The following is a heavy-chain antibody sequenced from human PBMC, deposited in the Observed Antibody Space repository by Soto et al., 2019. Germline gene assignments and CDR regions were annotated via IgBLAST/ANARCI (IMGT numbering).Heavy chain of an antibody. CDR1: GFTFSDYW. V-gene: IGHV3-74*01. J-gene: IGHJ4*02. D-gene: IGHD3-10*01. CDR3: GRGGYHAYYIDY. CDR2: IKGDGSRI. Sequence: EVQLVESGGGLVQPGGSLRVSCVASGFTFSDYWMHWVRQVPGKELMWVSRIKGDGSRIDFADSVKGRFTISRDNAENTVYQQMSSLRAEDAAVYYCGRGGYHAYYIDYWGQGTLVTVSS.